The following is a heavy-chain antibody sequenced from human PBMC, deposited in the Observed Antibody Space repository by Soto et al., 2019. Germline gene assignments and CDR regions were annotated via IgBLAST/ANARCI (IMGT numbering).Heavy chain of an antibody. D-gene: IGHD3-22*01. V-gene: IGHV3-9*01. J-gene: IGHJ5*02. Sequence: EVQLVESGGGLVQPGRSLRLSCAAPGFTFEDFAMHWIRQAPGKGPEWVSGINWNSGITGYADSVKGRFTISRDNANNSMYLEMNSLKPEDTAFYYCAKGRGALTVVSNWFDPWGQGTLVTVSS. CDR2: INWNSGIT. CDR3: AKGRGALTVVSNWFDP. CDR1: GFTFEDFA.